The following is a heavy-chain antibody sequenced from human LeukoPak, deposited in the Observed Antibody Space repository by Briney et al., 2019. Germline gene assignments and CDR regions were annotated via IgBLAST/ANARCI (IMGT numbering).Heavy chain of an antibody. J-gene: IGHJ4*02. V-gene: IGHV3-48*02. Sequence: GSLRLSCAASGFTFSSYAMSWVRQAPGKGLEWVSYISDTGSTIAYADSVKGRFTMSRDEAKNSLHLQMNSLRDEDTAVYYCTRRFDSWGQGVLVTVSS. CDR1: GFTFSSYA. CDR2: ISDTGSTI. CDR3: TRRFDS.